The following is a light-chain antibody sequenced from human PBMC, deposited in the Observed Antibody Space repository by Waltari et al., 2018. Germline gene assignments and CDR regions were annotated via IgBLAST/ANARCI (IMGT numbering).Light chain of an antibody. CDR3: QQYSKWPLT. Sequence: IVLTQSPATLSLSPGERATLSCRAGQSVNNSLAWYQQKPGQALRLLIYGASSRATGIPDRFSGSGSGTDFTLTITSLEPEDFAVYYCQQYSKWPLTFGGGTKVEIK. J-gene: IGKJ4*01. CDR1: QSVNNS. CDR2: GAS. V-gene: IGKV3-15*01.